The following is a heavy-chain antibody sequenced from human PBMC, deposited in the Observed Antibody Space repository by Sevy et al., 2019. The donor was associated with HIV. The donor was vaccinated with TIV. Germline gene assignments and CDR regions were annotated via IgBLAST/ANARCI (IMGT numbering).Heavy chain of an antibody. V-gene: IGHV1-18*01. CDR3: ARDDLLTGYSSLNFDY. J-gene: IGHJ4*02. Sequence: ASVKVSCKASGYTFTSYGISWVRQAPGQGLEWMGWISAYNGNTNYAQKLQGRDTMTTDTSTSTAYMELRSLRSDDTAVYYCARDDLLTGYSSLNFDYWGQGTLVTVSS. CDR2: ISAYNGNT. D-gene: IGHD6-13*01. CDR1: GYTFTSYG.